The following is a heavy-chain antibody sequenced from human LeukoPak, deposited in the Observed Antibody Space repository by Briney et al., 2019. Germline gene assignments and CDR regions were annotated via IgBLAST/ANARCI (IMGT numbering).Heavy chain of an antibody. CDR2: INPNSGGT. Sequence: ASVKVSCKASGYTFTGYYMHWVRQAPGQGLEWMGWINPNSGGTNYAQKFQGRVTMTRDTSISTAYMELSRLRSDDTAVYYCARIYDFWSGYPPEFDYWGQGTLVTVSS. CDR3: ARIYDFWSGYPPEFDY. V-gene: IGHV1-2*02. J-gene: IGHJ4*02. CDR1: GYTFTGYY. D-gene: IGHD3-3*01.